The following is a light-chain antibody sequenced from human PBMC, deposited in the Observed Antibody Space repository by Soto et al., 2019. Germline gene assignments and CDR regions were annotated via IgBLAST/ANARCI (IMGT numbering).Light chain of an antibody. Sequence: EIVLTQSPGTLSLSPGERATLSCRASQSVSDSYLAWYQQQPGQAPRLLIYASSRATGIPDRFSGSGSGTDFTLTISRLEPEDFAVYYCQHYGTSALFGPGTTVDIK. CDR2: AS. CDR1: QSVSDSY. J-gene: IGKJ3*01. V-gene: IGKV3-20*01. CDR3: QHYGTSAL.